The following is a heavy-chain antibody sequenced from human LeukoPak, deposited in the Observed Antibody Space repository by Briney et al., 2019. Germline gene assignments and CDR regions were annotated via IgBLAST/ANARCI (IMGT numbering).Heavy chain of an antibody. CDR2: ISGSGGST. CDR3: AKSVRDGYYYDSSGYYIDY. J-gene: IGHJ4*02. V-gene: IGHV3-23*01. Sequence: GGSLRLSCAASGFTFSSYAMSWVRQAPGKGLEWASAISGSGGSTYYADSVKGRFTISRDNSKNTLYLQMNSLRAEDTAVYYCAKSVRDGYYYDSSGYYIDYWGQGTLVTVSS. D-gene: IGHD3-22*01. CDR1: GFTFSSYA.